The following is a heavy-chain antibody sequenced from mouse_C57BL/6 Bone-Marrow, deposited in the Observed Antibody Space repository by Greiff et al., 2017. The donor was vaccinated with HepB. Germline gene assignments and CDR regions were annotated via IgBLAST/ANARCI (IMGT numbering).Heavy chain of an antibody. Sequence: DVKLVESGGGLVQPGGSLSLSCAASGFTFTDYYMSWVRQPPGKALEWLGFIRNKANGYTTEYSASVKGRFTISRDNSQRILYLQMNALRAEDSATYYCASHYYYGSSYAWFAYWGQGTLVTVSA. D-gene: IGHD1-1*01. CDR2: IRNKANGYTT. J-gene: IGHJ3*01. CDR3: ASHYYYGSSYAWFAY. V-gene: IGHV7-3*01. CDR1: GFTFTDYY.